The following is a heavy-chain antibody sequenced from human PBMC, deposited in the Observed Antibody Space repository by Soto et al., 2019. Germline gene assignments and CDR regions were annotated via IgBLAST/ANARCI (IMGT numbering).Heavy chain of an antibody. CDR1: GFTFSSYG. J-gene: IGHJ6*04. V-gene: IGHV3-30*18. CDR3: AKRAYRSGWYGGNDYYYYGMDV. Sequence: GGSLRLSCAASGFTFSSYGMHWVRQAPGKGLEWVAVISYDGSNKYYADSVKGRFTISRDNSKNTLYLQMNSLRAEDTAVYYCAKRAYRSGWYGGNDYYYYGMDVWGKGTTVTVSS. D-gene: IGHD6-19*01. CDR2: ISYDGSNK.